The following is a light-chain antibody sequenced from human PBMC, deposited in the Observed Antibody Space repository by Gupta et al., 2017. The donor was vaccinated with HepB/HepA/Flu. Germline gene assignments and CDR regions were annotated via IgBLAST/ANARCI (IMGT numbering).Light chain of an antibody. J-gene: IGLJ1*01. CDR3: SSETSSSPLYV. V-gene: IGLV2-14*03. CDR1: SSDVGGQKF. CDR2: HVT. Sequence: QPALTQPASVSGSLGQSITISCTGTSSDVGGQKFVSWYQQHPGEAPKVFFYHVTNRPSGVSDRFSGSRSANTASLTISGLQAEDEADYYCSSETSSSPLYVFGTGTRVTVL.